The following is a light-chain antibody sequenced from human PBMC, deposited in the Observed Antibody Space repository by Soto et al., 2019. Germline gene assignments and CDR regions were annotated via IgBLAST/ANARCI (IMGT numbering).Light chain of an antibody. CDR3: KHRSVFT. V-gene: IGKV3-11*01. Sequence: EIVLTQSPATLSLYPGARATLSCRASQSVDNYLAWYQQKPGQAPRLLIHDASHWATGIPARFRGSGSGTDFTLTISSLEPEDFAVYYCKHRSVFTFCPGTKVDIK. CDR1: QSVDNY. CDR2: DAS. J-gene: IGKJ3*01.